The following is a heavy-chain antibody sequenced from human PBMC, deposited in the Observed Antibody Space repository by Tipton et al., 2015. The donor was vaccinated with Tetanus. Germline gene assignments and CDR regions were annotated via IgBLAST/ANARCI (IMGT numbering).Heavy chain of an antibody. J-gene: IGHJ6*02. V-gene: IGHV1-46*01. Sequence: QSGAEVKKPGASVKVSCKASGYTFTSYYMHWVRQAPGQGLEWMGIINPSGGSTSYAQKFQGRVTMTRDTSTSTVYMELSSLRSEDTAVYYCAASAVHYYYGMDVWGQGTTVTVPS. CDR1: GYTFTSYY. CDR2: INPSGGST. CDR3: AASAVHYYYGMDV. D-gene: IGHD2-2*01.